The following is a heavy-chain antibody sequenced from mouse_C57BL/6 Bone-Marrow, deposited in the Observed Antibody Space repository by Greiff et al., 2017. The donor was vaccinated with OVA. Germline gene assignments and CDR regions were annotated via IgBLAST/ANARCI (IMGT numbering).Heavy chain of an antibody. J-gene: IGHJ4*01. CDR2: IDPSDSYT. V-gene: IGHV1-69*01. CDR3: ARVPRGGVATGAMDY. Sequence: QVQLQQPGAELVMPGASVKLSCKASGYTFTSYWMHWVKQRPGQGLEWIGEIDPSDSYTNYNQKFKGKSTLTVDKSSSTAYMQLSSLTSEDSAVYYCARVPRGGVATGAMDYWGQGTSVTVSS. CDR1: GYTFTSYW. D-gene: IGHD1-1*01.